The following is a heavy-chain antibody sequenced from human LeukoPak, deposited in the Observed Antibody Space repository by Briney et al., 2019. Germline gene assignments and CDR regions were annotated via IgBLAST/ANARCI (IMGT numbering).Heavy chain of an antibody. CDR3: ARGSDYLFDC. Sequence: GGSLRLSCAASGFTFSSYNMNWVRQAPGKGLGWVSCISSSSTTIYYADSVKGRFTVSRDNAKNSLYLQMNSLRVEDTAVYYCARGSDYLFDCWGQGTLVTVSS. CDR1: GFTFSSYN. V-gene: IGHV3-48*04. CDR2: ISSSSTTI. D-gene: IGHD4-17*01. J-gene: IGHJ4*02.